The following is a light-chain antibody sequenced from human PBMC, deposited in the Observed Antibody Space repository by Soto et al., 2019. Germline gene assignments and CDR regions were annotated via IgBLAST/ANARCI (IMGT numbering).Light chain of an antibody. CDR3: QQYYSTPLT. CDR2: WAS. Sequence: DIVMTQSPDSLAMSLGERATINCKSSQSVLYSSNNKNYLAWYQQKPGQPPKLLIYWASTRESGVPDRFSGSGSGTDFTLTISSLQAEDVAVYYCQQYYSTPLTFGQGTNLEIK. J-gene: IGKJ2*01. CDR1: QSVLYSSNNKNY. V-gene: IGKV4-1*01.